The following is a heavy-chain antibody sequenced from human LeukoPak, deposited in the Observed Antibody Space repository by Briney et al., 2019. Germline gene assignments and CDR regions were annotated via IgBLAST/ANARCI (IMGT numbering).Heavy chain of an antibody. J-gene: IGHJ3*02. CDR2: IIPIFGIA. Sequence: SLKVSCKASGGTFSSYTISWVGPAPGQGLEWMGRIIPIFGIANYAQKFQGRVTITADKSTSTAYMKLSSLRSEDTAVYYCARGEGNYYDSSGYRAFDIWGQGTMVTVSA. CDR1: GGTFSSYT. CDR3: ARGEGNYYDSSGYRAFDI. D-gene: IGHD3-22*01. V-gene: IGHV1-69*02.